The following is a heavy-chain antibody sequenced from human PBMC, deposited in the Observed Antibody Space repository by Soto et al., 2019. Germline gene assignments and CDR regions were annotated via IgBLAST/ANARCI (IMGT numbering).Heavy chain of an antibody. Sequence: GGSLRLSCAASGFSFSSYAMSWVRQAPGKGLEWVSSISDGGGSTNYADSVRGRFTIARDRSKNTLYLHMISLRAEDTAVYYCSQEYCLADCVIDFWCQGALVTVSA. CDR2: ISDGGGST. J-gene: IGHJ4*02. CDR3: SQEYCLADCVIDF. D-gene: IGHD2-21*02. V-gene: IGHV3-23*01. CDR1: GFSFSSYA.